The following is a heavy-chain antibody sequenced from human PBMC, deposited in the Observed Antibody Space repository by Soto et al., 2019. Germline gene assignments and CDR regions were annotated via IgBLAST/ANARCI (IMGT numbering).Heavy chain of an antibody. CDR1: GFTFSSYG. CDR2: INSDGSST. Sequence: EVQLVESGGGLVQPGGSLRLSCAASGFTFSSYGMHWVRQAPGKGLVWVSRINSDGSSTSYADSVKGRFTISRDNAKNTLYLQMNSLRAEDTAVYYCASVLLWFGGFDPWGQGTLVTVSS. D-gene: IGHD3-10*01. J-gene: IGHJ5*02. CDR3: ASVLLWFGGFDP. V-gene: IGHV3-74*01.